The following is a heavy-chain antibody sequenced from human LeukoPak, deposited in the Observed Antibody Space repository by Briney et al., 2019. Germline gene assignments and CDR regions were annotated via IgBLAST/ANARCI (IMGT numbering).Heavy chain of an antibody. J-gene: IGHJ6*02. CDR1: GFTFSSYA. CDR3: AKDPTGTAYYYGMDV. CDR2: ISGSGGST. V-gene: IGHV3-23*01. D-gene: IGHD1-1*01. Sequence: GGSLRLSCAASGFTFSSYAMSWVRQAPGEGLEWVSAISGSGGSTYYADSVKGRFTISRDNSKNTLYLQMNSLRAEDAAVYYCAKDPTGTAYYYGMDVWGQGTTVTVSS.